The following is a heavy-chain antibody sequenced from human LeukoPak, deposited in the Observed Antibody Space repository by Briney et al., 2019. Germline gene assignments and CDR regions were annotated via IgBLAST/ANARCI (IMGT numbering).Heavy chain of an antibody. J-gene: IGHJ3*02. CDR3: ARVGARLGAFDI. V-gene: IGHV3-7*01. D-gene: IGHD6-25*01. CDR2: MKQDGSEN. CDR1: GFTFGSYR. Sequence: PGRSLRLSCAASGFTFGSYRMTWVRQAPGKGLEWVANMKQDGSENYYVDSVKGRFTISRDNAKNTLYLQMNSLRAEDTAVYYCARVGARLGAFDIWGQGTMVTVSS.